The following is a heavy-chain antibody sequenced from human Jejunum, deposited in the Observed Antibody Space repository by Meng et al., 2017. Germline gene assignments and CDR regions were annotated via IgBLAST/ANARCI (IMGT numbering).Heavy chain of an antibody. D-gene: IGHD1-26*01. J-gene: IGHJ4*02. V-gene: IGHV4-59*13. CDR3: ARQIPSATKGRFDY. Sequence: PETLSLTCTVSGYSISGYYWSWIRQPPGKGLEWIAYIHYSGGTNYSPSLKSRVTISVDTAKNQFSLKLTSVTAADTAMYYCARQIPSATKGRFDYWGQGTRVTVSS. CDR2: IHYSGGT. CDR1: GYSISGYY.